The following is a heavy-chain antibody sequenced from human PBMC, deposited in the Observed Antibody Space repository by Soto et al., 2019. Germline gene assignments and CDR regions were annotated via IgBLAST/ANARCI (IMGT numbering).Heavy chain of an antibody. J-gene: IGHJ5*02. Sequence: ASETLSLTCAVYGGSFSGYYWSWIRQPPGKGLEWIGEINHSGSTNYNPSLKSRVTISVDTSKNQFSLKLSSVTAAETAVYYCARVRGMVYDIRAWFDPSGPASLVTVSS. CDR1: GGSFSGYY. D-gene: IGHD2-8*01. CDR2: INHSGST. V-gene: IGHV4-34*01. CDR3: ARVRGMVYDIRAWFDP.